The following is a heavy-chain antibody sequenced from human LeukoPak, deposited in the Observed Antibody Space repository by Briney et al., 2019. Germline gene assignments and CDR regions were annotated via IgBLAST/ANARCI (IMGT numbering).Heavy chain of an antibody. V-gene: IGHV3-23*01. D-gene: IGHD2-21*02. J-gene: IGHJ4*02. CDR1: DFSFITYA. CDR3: ARAFLAYCGGDCYHQPYYFDY. Sequence: GGSLRLSCAASDFSFITYAMSWVRQAPGKGLEWVSYISSSGSTIYYADSVKGRFTISRDNSKNTLYLQMNSLRAEDTAVYYCARAFLAYCGGDCYHQPYYFDYWGQGTLVTVSS. CDR2: ISSSGSTI.